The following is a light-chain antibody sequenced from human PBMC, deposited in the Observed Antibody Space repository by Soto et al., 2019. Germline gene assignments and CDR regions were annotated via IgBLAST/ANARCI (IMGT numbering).Light chain of an antibody. J-gene: IGLJ2*01. CDR2: KND. CDR3: AAWDDSRNGVV. V-gene: IGLV1-44*01. CDR1: SSNIGSNT. Sequence: QSVLTQPPSASGTPGQRVTISCSGSSSNIGSNTVNWYQQLPGTAPKLLIEKNDQRPSGVPDRCSGSKCGTFASRAISGLRSEDEFEYYRAAWDDSRNGVVFAGGTTLAVL.